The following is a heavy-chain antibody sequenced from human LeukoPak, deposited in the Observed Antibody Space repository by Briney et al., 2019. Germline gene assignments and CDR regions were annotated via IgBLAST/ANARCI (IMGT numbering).Heavy chain of an antibody. J-gene: IGHJ4*02. D-gene: IGHD2-15*01. CDR3: ARVNCSGGSCYSVGY. V-gene: IGHV1-69*04. Sequence: SVKVSCKASGGTFSSYAISWVRQAPGQGLEWMGRIIPIFDIANYAQKFQGRVTITADKSTSTAYMELSSLRSEDTAVYYCARVNCSGGSCYSVGYWGQGTLVTVSS. CDR1: GGTFSSYA. CDR2: IIPIFDIA.